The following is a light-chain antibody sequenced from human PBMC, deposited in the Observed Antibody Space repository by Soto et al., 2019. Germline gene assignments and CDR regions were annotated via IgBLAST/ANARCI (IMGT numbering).Light chain of an antibody. Sequence: QSVLTQPASVPGSPGQSITISCTGTSSDVGGYNYVSWYQQHPGKAPKLMIYDVRNRPSGVSNRFSGSKSVNTASLTISGLQAEDEADYYCQSYDSSLSGSIVFGTGTKVTVL. CDR1: SSDVGGYNY. CDR3: QSYDSSLSGSIV. V-gene: IGLV2-14*01. CDR2: DVR. J-gene: IGLJ1*01.